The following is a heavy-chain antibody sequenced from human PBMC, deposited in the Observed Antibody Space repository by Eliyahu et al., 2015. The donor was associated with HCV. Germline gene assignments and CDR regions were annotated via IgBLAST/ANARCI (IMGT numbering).Heavy chain of an antibody. CDR3: ARLTRVASLPGWFDP. CDR1: GYXFSXXW. V-gene: IGHV5-51*01. Sequence: EVQLVQSGAEVKKPGESLKISCKGSGYXFSXXWIGWVRQMPGKGLEWMGXIXLGDSDTRYSPSFQGQVTISADKSISTAYLQWSSLKASDTAMYYCARLTRVASLPGWFDPWGQGTLVTVSS. J-gene: IGHJ5*02. D-gene: IGHD5-12*01. CDR2: IXLGDSDT.